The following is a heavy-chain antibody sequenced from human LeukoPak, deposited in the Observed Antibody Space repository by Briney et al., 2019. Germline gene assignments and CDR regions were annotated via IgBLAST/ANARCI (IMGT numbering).Heavy chain of an antibody. V-gene: IGHV4-59*08. Sequence: SETLSLTCTVSGGSMSTYYWSWIRQPPGKGLEWIGYMYDSGSTNYNPSLKSRVTMSVDTSKNQFSLKLTSVTAADTAVYYCARVIAAAGTGWVDYWGQGTLVTVSS. J-gene: IGHJ4*02. CDR3: ARVIAAAGTGWVDY. CDR2: MYDSGST. D-gene: IGHD6-13*01. CDR1: GGSMSTYY.